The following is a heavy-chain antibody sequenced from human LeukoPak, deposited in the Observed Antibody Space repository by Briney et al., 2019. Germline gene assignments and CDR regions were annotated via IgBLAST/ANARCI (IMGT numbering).Heavy chain of an antibody. J-gene: IGHJ3*02. Sequence: PGGSLRLSCAASGFTFSSYAMSWVRQAPGKGLEWVSAISGSGGSTYYADSVEGRFTISRDNSKNTLYLQMNSLRAEDTAVYYCARPYRIAAAGTPAFDIWGQGTMVTVSS. V-gene: IGHV3-23*01. CDR3: ARPYRIAAAGTPAFDI. CDR2: ISGSGGST. D-gene: IGHD6-13*01. CDR1: GFTFSSYA.